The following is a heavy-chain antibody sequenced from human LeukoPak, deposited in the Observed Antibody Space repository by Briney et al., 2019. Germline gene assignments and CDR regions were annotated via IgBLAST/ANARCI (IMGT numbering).Heavy chain of an antibody. CDR1: GGSISSYY. CDR2: IYTSGST. CDR3: ARRGYYYYYMDV. J-gene: IGHJ6*03. V-gene: IGHV4-4*09. D-gene: IGHD3-10*01. Sequence: SETLSLACTVSGGSISSYYWSWIRQPPGKGLEWIGYIYTSGSTNYNPSLKSRVTISVDTSKNQFSLKLSSVTAADTAVYYCARRGYYYYYMDVWGKGTTVTVSS.